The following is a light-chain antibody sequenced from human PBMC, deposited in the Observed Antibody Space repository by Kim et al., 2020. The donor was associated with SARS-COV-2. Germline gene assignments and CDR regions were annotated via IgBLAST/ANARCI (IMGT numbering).Light chain of an antibody. CDR2: EAS. Sequence: VSPGERATLSGRASQSVNSNLAGYQQKPGQAPRLLIYEASARATGFPARFSGSGSGTEFTLTINSLQSEDFAVYWCQQYNKWPLTFGQGTKVEIK. J-gene: IGKJ1*01. CDR3: QQYNKWPLT. V-gene: IGKV3-15*01. CDR1: QSVNSN.